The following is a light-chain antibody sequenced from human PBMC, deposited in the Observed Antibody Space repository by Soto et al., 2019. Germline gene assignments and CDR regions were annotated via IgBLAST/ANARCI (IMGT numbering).Light chain of an antibody. CDR2: SNN. CDR3: AAWDDSLNGVV. V-gene: IGLV1-44*01. Sequence: QAVVTQPPAASATPGQRVTISCSGSSSNIGSNTVNWYQQLPGTAPKLLIYSNNQRPSGVPDRFSGSKSGTSASLAISGLQSEDEADYYCAAWDDSLNGVVFGGGTQLTVL. J-gene: IGLJ2*01. CDR1: SSNIGSNT.